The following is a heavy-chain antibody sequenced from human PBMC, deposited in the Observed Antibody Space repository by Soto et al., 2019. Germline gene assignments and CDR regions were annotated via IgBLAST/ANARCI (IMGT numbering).Heavy chain of an antibody. CDR3: ARGEYDILAGQLNWFDP. D-gene: IGHD3-9*01. J-gene: IGHJ5*02. CDR1: GYTFTSYA. CDR2: INAGNGNT. Sequence: ASVKVSCKASGYTFTSYAMHWVRQAPGQRLEWMGWINAGNGNTKYSQKFQGRVTITRDKSTSTAYMELSSLRSEDTAVYYCARGEYDILAGQLNWFDPWGQGSLVIVSS. V-gene: IGHV1-3*01.